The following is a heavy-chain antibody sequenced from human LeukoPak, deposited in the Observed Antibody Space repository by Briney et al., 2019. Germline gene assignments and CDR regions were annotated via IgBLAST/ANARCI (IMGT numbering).Heavy chain of an antibody. CDR3: ARSYYDILTGTADAFDI. J-gene: IGHJ3*02. CDR2: ISSSGDTI. Sequence: GGSLRLSCAASGFTFSSYEMDWVRQAPGKGLEWVSYISSSGDTIYYADSVKGRFTISRDNSKNTLYLQMNSLRAEDTAVYYCARSYYDILTGTADAFDIWGQGTMVTVSS. D-gene: IGHD3-9*01. V-gene: IGHV3-48*03. CDR1: GFTFSSYE.